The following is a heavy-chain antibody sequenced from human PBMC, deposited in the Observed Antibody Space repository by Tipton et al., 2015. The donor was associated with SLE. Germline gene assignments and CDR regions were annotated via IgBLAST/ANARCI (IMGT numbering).Heavy chain of an antibody. CDR2: IWFYGSNQ. D-gene: IGHD1-26*01. V-gene: IGHV3-33*01. CDR1: GFVFSNYA. CDR3: ARDAGTAFDI. Sequence: SLRLSCAASGFVFSNYAMHWVRQAPGKGLEWVAAIWFYGSNQYYGDSVKGRFTVSRDNSKNTLNLLMNSLTAEDTSVYYCARDAGTAFDIWGQGTMVTVSS. J-gene: IGHJ3*02.